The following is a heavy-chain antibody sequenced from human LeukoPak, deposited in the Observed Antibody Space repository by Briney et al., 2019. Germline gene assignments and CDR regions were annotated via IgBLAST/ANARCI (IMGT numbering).Heavy chain of an antibody. Sequence: VASVNVSCKASGYTFTSYGISWVRQAPGQGLEWMGWISAYNGNTNYAQKLQGRVTMTTDTSTSTAYMELRSLRSDDTAVYYCARDNLSMTTVTTHWFDPWGQGTLVTVSS. D-gene: IGHD4-17*01. CDR2: ISAYNGNT. V-gene: IGHV1-18*01. CDR3: ARDNLSMTTVTTHWFDP. J-gene: IGHJ5*02. CDR1: GYTFTSYG.